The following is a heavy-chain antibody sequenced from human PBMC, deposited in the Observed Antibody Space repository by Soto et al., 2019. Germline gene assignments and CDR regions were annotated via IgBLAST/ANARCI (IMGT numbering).Heavy chain of an antibody. Sequence: GGSLRLSCAASGFTFSSYDMHWVRQATGKGLEWVSAIGTAGDTYYPGSVKGRFTISRENAKNSLYLQMNSLRAEDTAVYYCARAGDHWYFDLWGRGTLVTVSS. CDR1: GFTFSSYD. J-gene: IGHJ2*01. V-gene: IGHV3-13*01. D-gene: IGHD7-27*01. CDR3: ARAGDHWYFDL. CDR2: IGTAGDT.